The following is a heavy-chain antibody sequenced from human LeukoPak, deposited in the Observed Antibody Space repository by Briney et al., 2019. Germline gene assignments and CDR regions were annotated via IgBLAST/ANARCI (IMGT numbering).Heavy chain of an antibody. J-gene: IGHJ4*02. CDR3: ARGRGGIAAAGSDY. D-gene: IGHD6-25*01. CDR1: GFTFSDYY. V-gene: IGHV3-11*05. CDR2: ISSSSSYT. Sequence: GGSLRLSCAASGFTFSDYYMSWIRQAPGKGLEWVSYISSSSSYTNYADSVKGRFTISRDNANKSLYLQMNSLRAEDTGVYYCARGRGGIAAAGSDYWGQGTLVTVSS.